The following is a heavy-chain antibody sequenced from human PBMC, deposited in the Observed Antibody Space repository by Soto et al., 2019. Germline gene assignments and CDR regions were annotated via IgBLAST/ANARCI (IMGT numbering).Heavy chain of an antibody. D-gene: IGHD3-9*01. Sequence: SETLSLTCTVSGGSVSSGSYYCSWIRQPPGKGLEWIGYIYHSGSTNYNPSLKSRVTISVDKSKNQFSLKLSSVTAADTAVYYCARAGGDILTGYYESAFDIWGQGTMVTVSS. CDR1: GGSVSSGSYY. CDR2: IYHSGST. V-gene: IGHV4-61*01. CDR3: ARAGGDILTGYYESAFDI. J-gene: IGHJ3*02.